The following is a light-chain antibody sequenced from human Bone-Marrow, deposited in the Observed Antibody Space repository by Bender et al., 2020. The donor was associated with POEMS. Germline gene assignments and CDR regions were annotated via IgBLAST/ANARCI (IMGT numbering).Light chain of an antibody. V-gene: IGLV1-40*01. CDR2: NNE. J-gene: IGLJ3*02. Sequence: QSVLTQPPSVSGAPGQTVTISCTGTSSNMGAGYGVNWYQQLPGTAPKLLIYNNENRPPGVPDRISGSKSGTSASLAITGLQAEDEADYYCQSYDISLGGWVFGGEAKLSAL. CDR1: SSNMGAGYG. CDR3: QSYDISLGGWV.